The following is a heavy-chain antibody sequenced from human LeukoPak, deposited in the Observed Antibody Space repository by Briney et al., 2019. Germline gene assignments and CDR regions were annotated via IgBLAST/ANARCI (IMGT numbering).Heavy chain of an antibody. V-gene: IGHV3-9*01. J-gene: IGHJ4*02. CDR1: GFTFDDYA. Sequence: GRSLRLSCAASGFTFDDYAMHWVRQAPGKGLEWVSGISWNSGSIGYADSVKGRFTISRDNAKNSLYLQMNNLRAEDTALYYRAKDGGNSGYDSGPFDYWGQGTLVTVSS. D-gene: IGHD5-12*01. CDR3: AKDGGNSGYDSGPFDY. CDR2: ISWNSGSI.